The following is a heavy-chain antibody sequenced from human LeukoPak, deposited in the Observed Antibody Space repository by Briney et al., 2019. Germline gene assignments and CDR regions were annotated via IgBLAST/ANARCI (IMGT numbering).Heavy chain of an antibody. J-gene: IGHJ3*02. CDR2: IYYSGST. V-gene: IGHV4-59*12. CDR3: AREPGATVIKGDAFDI. Sequence: SETLSLTCTVSGGSISSYYWSWIRQPPGKGLEWIGYIYYSGSTYYNPSLKSRVTISVDTSKNQFSLKLSSVTAADTAVYYCAREPGATVIKGDAFDIWGQGTMVTVSS. CDR1: GGSISSYY. D-gene: IGHD4-23*01.